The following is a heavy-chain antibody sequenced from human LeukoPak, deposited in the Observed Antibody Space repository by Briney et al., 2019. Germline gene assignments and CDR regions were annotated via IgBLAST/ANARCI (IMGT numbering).Heavy chain of an antibody. V-gene: IGHV4-34*01. D-gene: IGHD3-22*01. J-gene: IGHJ5*02. CDR1: GGSFSGYY. CDR2: INHSGST. Sequence: PSETLSLTCAVYGGSFSGYYWSWIRQPPGKGLEWIGEINHSGSTNYNPSLKSRVTISVDTSKNQFSLRLSSATAADTAVYYCARGSYYDSRGYYGPIWFDPWGQGTLVTVSS. CDR3: ARGSYYDSRGYYGPIWFDP.